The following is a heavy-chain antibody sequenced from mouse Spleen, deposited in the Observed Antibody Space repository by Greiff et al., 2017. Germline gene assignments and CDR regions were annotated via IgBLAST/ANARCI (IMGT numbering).Heavy chain of an antibody. CDR2: IRNKANNHAT. D-gene: IGHD2-5*01. V-gene: IGHV6-6*01. J-gene: IGHJ1*01. CDR3: TRGYSNPYWYFDV. CDR1: GFTFSDAW. Sequence: EVKVEESGGGLVQPGGSMKLSCAASGFTFSDAWMDWVRQSPEKGLEWVAEIRNKANNHATYYAESVKGRFTISRDDSKSSVYLQMNSLRAEDTGIYYCTRGYSNPYWYFDVWGAGTTVTVSS.